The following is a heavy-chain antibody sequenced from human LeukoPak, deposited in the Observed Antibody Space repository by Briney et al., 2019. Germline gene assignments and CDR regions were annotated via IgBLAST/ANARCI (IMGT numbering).Heavy chain of an antibody. V-gene: IGHV1-69*05. CDR3: ARGEFIAVAGTASFDY. J-gene: IGHJ4*02. CDR1: GGTFSSYA. Sequence: SVKVSCKASGGTFSSYAISWVRQAPGQGLEWMGRVIPIFGTANYAQKFQGRVTITTDESTSTAYMELSSLRSEDTAVYYCARGEFIAVAGTASFDYWGQGTLVTVSS. CDR2: VIPIFGTA. D-gene: IGHD6-19*01.